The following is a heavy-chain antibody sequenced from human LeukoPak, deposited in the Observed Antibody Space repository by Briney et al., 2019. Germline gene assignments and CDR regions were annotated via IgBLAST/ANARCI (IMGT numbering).Heavy chain of an antibody. CDR2: IKGDGHEK. Sequence: GGSLRLSCAASGFSFSRYWMNWVGQAPGKGLEWVANIKGDGHEKNYVDSVKGRFSISRDNARNSLYLQMDSLRAEDTAVYYCAKEGAYPIITYDSWGQGALVTVSS. CDR3: AKEGAYPIITYDS. CDR1: GFSFSRYW. J-gene: IGHJ5*01. D-gene: IGHD3-10*01. V-gene: IGHV3-7*01.